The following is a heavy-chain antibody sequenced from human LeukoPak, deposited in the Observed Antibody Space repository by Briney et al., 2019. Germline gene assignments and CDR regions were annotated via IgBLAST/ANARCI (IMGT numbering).Heavy chain of an antibody. Sequence: GGPRKPPCAPLGSTLRNYWRVWFARAQGKGWKGWANMNQDGSERNYVDSVKGRFTISRDTAKNSLYLQMNSLRAEDTAVYYCARERWIQLWFFDYWGQGTLVTVS. CDR2: MNQDGSER. D-gene: IGHD5-18*01. J-gene: IGHJ4*02. CDR3: ARERWIQLWFFDY. CDR1: GSTLRNYW. V-gene: IGHV3-7*05.